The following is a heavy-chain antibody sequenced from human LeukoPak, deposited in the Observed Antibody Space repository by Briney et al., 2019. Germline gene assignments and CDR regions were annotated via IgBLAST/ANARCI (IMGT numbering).Heavy chain of an antibody. D-gene: IGHD3-22*01. Sequence: GASVKVSCKVSGYTLTELSMHWVRQAPGKGLEWMGGFDPEDGETIYAQKFQGRVTMTEDTSTDTAYMELSSLRSEDTAVYYCARGYYYDSSGYYYFDYWGQRTLVTVSS. V-gene: IGHV1-24*01. CDR2: FDPEDGET. J-gene: IGHJ4*02. CDR1: GYTLTELS. CDR3: ARGYYYDSSGYYYFDY.